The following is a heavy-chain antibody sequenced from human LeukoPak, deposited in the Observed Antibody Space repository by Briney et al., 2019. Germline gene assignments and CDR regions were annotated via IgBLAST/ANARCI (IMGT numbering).Heavy chain of an antibody. V-gene: IGHV3-30*01. CDR2: ISYDGSNK. CDR3: ARGPEGDCSSTSCYYYYYMDV. Sequence: GGSLRLSCAASGFTFSSYDMHWVRQAPGKGLEWVAVISYDGSNKYYADSVKGRFTISRDNSKNTLYLQMNSLRAEDTAVYYCARGPEGDCSSTSCYYYYYMDVWGKGTTVTVSS. CDR1: GFTFSSYD. D-gene: IGHD2-2*01. J-gene: IGHJ6*03.